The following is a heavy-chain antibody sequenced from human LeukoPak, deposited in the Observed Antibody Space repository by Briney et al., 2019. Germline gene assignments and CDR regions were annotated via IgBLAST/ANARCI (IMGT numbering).Heavy chain of an antibody. V-gene: IGHV1-24*01. CDR2: FDPEDGET. CDR3: ATPLLSYSSGWYYFDY. CDR1: GYTLTELS. J-gene: IGHJ4*02. Sequence: ASVKVSCKVSGYTLTELSMHWARQAPGKGLEWMGGFDPEDGETIYAQKFQGRVTMTEDTSTDTAYMELSSLRSEDTAVYYCATPLLSYSSGWYYFDYWGQGTLVTVSS. D-gene: IGHD6-19*01.